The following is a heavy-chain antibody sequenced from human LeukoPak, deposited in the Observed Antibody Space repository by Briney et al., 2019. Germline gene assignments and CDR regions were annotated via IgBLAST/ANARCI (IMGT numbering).Heavy chain of an antibody. CDR1: GYTFTSYY. V-gene: IGHV1-69*04. J-gene: IGHJ4*02. D-gene: IGHD6-6*01. CDR3: ARGISSSSFDY. Sequence: ASVKVSCKASGYTFTSYYMHWVRQAPGQGLEWMGRIIPILGIANYAQKFQGRVTITADKSTSTAYMELSSLRSEDTAVYYCARGISSSSFDYWGQGTLVTVSS. CDR2: IIPILGIA.